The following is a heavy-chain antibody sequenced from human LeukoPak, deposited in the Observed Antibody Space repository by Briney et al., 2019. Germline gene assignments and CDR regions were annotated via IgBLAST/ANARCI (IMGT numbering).Heavy chain of an antibody. CDR1: GFTLSSYA. V-gene: IGHV3-53*01. D-gene: IGHD6-19*01. CDR3: ARPRDPGLAVAIDY. CDR2: IYSGGST. J-gene: IGHJ4*02. Sequence: GGSLRLSCAASGFTLSSYAMSWVRQAPGKGLEWVSVIYSGGSTYYADSVKGRFTISRDNSKNTLYLQMNSLRAEDTAVYYCARPRDPGLAVAIDYWGQGTLVTVSS.